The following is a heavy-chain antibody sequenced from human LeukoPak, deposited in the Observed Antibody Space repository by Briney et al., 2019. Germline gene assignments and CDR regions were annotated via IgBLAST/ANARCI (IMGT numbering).Heavy chain of an antibody. V-gene: IGHV3-74*01. Sequence: GGSLRLSCTASAFTFSNYWMQWVRQVPGKGLVWVSRINGDGSSPSYADSVKGRFTISRDNSKNTLYLQMNNLSAEDTAVYYCARETSGSFPYWGQGTLVTVSA. D-gene: IGHD2-15*01. CDR2: INGDGSSP. J-gene: IGHJ4*02. CDR1: AFTFSNYW. CDR3: ARETSGSFPY.